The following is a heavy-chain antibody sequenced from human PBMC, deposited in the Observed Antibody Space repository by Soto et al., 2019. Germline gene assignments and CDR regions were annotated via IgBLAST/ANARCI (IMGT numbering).Heavy chain of an antibody. J-gene: IGHJ5*02. CDR3: ARASSRITMVRGVIITYENWFAP. Sequence: SDPLSHTSAVSGGSISSRNGWSWIRQPPGKGLEWIGAIYHSGSTHYNPSLNSRVTISVDKSKNQFSLKLSSVTAADTAVYYCARASSRITMVRGVIITYENWFAPWGQGTLVTVSS. CDR2: IYHSGST. CDR1: GGSISSRNG. D-gene: IGHD3-10*01. V-gene: IGHV4-4*02.